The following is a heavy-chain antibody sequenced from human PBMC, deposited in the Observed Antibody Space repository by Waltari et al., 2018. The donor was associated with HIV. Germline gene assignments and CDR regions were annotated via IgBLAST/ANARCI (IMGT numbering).Heavy chain of an antibody. V-gene: IGHV3-74*01. Sequence: EVQLVESGGGSVQPGGSLRLSCAASGFTFSRYWLHWVRQAPGKGLVWVSRINSDGSSTSYADSVKGRFTISRDNAKNTVYLQMNSLRAEDTAVYYCARAGRDGKLPPDYWGQGTLVTVSS. CDR2: INSDGSST. CDR3: ARAGRDGKLPPDY. D-gene: IGHD1-26*01. CDR1: GFTFSRYW. J-gene: IGHJ4*02.